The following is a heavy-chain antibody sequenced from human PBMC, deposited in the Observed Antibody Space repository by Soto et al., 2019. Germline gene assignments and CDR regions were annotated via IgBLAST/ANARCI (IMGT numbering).Heavy chain of an antibody. J-gene: IGHJ6*02. CDR3: ARDARPYYYYYGIDV. Sequence: GGSLRLSCAASGFTFSSYAMHWVRQAPGKGLEWVAVISYDGSNKYYADSVKGRFTISRDNSKNTLYLQMNSLRAEDTAVYYCARDARPYYYYYGIDVWGQGTTVTVSS. CDR1: GFTFSSYA. CDR2: ISYDGSNK. V-gene: IGHV3-30-3*01.